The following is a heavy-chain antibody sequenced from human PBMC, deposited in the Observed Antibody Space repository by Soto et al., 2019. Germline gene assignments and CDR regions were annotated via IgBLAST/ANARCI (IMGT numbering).Heavy chain of an antibody. CDR3: ARTDYYGSGSPPSNYYGMDV. Sequence: QVQLVQSGAEVKKPGSSVKVSCKASGGTFSSYAISWVRQAPGQGLEWMGGIIPIFGTANYAQKFQGRVTITADESTSTAYMELSSLRSEDTAVYYCARTDYYGSGSPPSNYYGMDVWGQGTTVTVSS. CDR1: GGTFSSYA. CDR2: IIPIFGTA. D-gene: IGHD3-10*01. V-gene: IGHV1-69*12. J-gene: IGHJ6*02.